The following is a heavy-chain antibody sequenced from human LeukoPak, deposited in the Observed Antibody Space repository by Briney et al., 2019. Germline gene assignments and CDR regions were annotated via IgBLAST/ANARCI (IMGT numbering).Heavy chain of an antibody. D-gene: IGHD2-21*02. CDR1: GGSINHYY. V-gene: IGHV4-59*01. Sequence: PSETLSLTCTVSGGSINHYYWSWIRQPPGKGLEWIAYIHYSGSTSSNPSLRSRVTISVDTSNNRFSLNLISVTAADTAVYYCAREEDGVTDDAFDIWGQGTMLTVSS. CDR3: AREEDGVTDDAFDI. J-gene: IGHJ3*02. CDR2: IHYSGST.